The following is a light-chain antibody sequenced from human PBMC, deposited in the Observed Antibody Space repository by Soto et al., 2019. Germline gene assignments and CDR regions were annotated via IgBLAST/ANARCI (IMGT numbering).Light chain of an antibody. V-gene: IGKV3-20*01. CDR3: QQYGSSPNT. J-gene: IGKJ2*01. CDR2: GVS. CDR1: QTVSTSY. Sequence: EIVLTQSPGTLSLSPGDGATLSCRASQTVSTSYLAWYQQKPGQPPRLLIYGVSSRATAIPDRFTGSGSGTDFTLTISRLEPEDFAVYYCQQYGSSPNTFGQGTKLEIK.